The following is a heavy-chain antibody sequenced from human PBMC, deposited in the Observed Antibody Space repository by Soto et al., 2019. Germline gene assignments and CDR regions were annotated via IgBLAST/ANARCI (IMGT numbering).Heavy chain of an antibody. Sequence: SETLSLTCTVSGGSISSYYWSWIRQPPGKGLEWIGYIYYSGSTNYNPSLKSRVTISVDTSKNQFSLKLSSVTAADTAVYYCARAYPSNTYYYGSGSYRGYYYYMDVWGKGTTVTVSS. V-gene: IGHV4-59*01. CDR3: ARAYPSNTYYYGSGSYRGYYYYMDV. CDR1: GGSISSYY. J-gene: IGHJ6*03. D-gene: IGHD3-10*01. CDR2: IYYSGST.